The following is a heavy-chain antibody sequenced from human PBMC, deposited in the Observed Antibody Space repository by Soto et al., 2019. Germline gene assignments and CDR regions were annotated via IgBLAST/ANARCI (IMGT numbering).Heavy chain of an antibody. CDR1: GGSISSYY. CDR3: ARVEANYYYYMDV. Sequence: QVQLQESGPGLVKPSETLSLTCTVSGGSISSYYWSWIRQPPGKGLEWIGYIYYSGSTNYNPSLKRRVTISVDTSKNQFSLKLSSVNAADTAVYYCARVEANYYYYMDVWGKGTTVTVSS. V-gene: IGHV4-59*01. J-gene: IGHJ6*03. D-gene: IGHD1-26*01. CDR2: IYYSGST.